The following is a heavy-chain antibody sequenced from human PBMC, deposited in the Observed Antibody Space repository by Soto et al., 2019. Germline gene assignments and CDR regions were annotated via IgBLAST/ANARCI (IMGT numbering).Heavy chain of an antibody. J-gene: IGHJ6*02. CDR1: GGSFSGYY. D-gene: IGHD3-3*01. CDR2: INHSGST. CDR3: ARGGGDFWSGYYRGALGYYYGMDV. Sequence: PSETLSLTCAVYGGSFSGYYWSWIRQPPGKGLEWIGEINHSGSTNYNPSLKSRVTISVDTSKNQFSLELSSVTAADTAVYYCARGGGDFWSGYYRGALGYYYGMDVWGQGTTVTVSS. V-gene: IGHV4-34*01.